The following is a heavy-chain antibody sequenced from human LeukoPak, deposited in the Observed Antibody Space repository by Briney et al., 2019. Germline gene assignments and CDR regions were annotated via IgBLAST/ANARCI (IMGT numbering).Heavy chain of an antibody. D-gene: IGHD3-9*01. CDR2: INYSGNT. V-gene: IGHV4-59*08. CDR1: SGSLSGYY. Sequence: SETLSLTCTVSSGSLSGYYWSWIRQPAGKGLQWIGYINYSGNTNYNPSLTGRVTVSVDTSKNQISLKLSSVTAADTAVYYCARHGYDTGNYQAHFDYWGQGTLVTVSS. CDR3: ARHGYDTGNYQAHFDY. J-gene: IGHJ4*02.